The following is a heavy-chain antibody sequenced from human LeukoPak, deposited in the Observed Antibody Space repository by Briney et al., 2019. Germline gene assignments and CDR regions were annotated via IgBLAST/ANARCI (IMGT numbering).Heavy chain of an antibody. J-gene: IGHJ3*02. CDR1: GFTFSSYS. D-gene: IGHD3-22*01. Sequence: SGGSLRLSCAASGFTFSSYSMNWVRQAPGKGLEWVSSISSSSSYIYYADSVKGRFTISRDNAKNSLYLQMNSLRAEDTAVYYCARDYYYDSSGPGAFDIWGQGTMVTVSS. CDR2: ISSSSSYI. CDR3: ARDYYYDSSGPGAFDI. V-gene: IGHV3-21*01.